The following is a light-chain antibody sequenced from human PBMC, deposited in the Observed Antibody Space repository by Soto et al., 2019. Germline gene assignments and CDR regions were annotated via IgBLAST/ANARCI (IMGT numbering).Light chain of an antibody. J-gene: IGKJ5*01. V-gene: IGKV1-39*01. CDR1: ESIRIH. CDR2: AAS. CDR3: QQYHIWPSIT. Sequence: DIQMTQSPSSLSASIGDRVSIICRASESIRIHLNWYQQKPGKAPRLLIYAASRLQSGVPSRFSGTGSGTDFTLTISSLQSEDFAVYYCQQYHIWPSITFGQGTRLEIK.